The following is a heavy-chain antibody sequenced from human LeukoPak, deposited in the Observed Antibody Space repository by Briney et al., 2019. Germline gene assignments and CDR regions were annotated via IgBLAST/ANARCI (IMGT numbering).Heavy chain of an antibody. J-gene: IGHJ5*02. D-gene: IGHD4-11*01. V-gene: IGHV4-39*01. CDR2: MYYSGRT. CDR1: GGSISSSTDD. CDR3: AGHIDNSRFDP. Sequence: PSETLSLTCTVPGGSISSSTDDSGWVRQPPGKGQEWIGTMYYSGRTYYKQSLKSRVNISIDTSKSQFSLKLSSVTGADTAVYYCAGHIDNSRFDPWGEGTLVSVS.